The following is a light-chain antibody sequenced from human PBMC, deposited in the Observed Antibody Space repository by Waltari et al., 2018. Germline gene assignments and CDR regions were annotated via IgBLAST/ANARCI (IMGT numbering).Light chain of an antibody. V-gene: IGLV4-69*01. CDR3: QTGGHGTWV. Sequence: QLVLTQSPSASSSLGSSVKPTCTPSSGHSSHVIALNQQQPEKGPRYLMKVNSDGSHSKGDKIPDRFSGSSSGAEHYLTISSLQSEDEADYYCQTGGHGTWVFGGGTKLTVL. CDR1: SGHSSHV. CDR2: VNSDGSH. J-gene: IGLJ3*02.